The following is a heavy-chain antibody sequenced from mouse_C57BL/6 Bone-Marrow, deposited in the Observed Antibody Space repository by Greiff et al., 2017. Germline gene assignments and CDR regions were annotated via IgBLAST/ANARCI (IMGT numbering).Heavy chain of an antibody. D-gene: IGHD1-1*01. Sequence: VQLQQSGAELVRPGASVTLSCTASGFNIKDDYMHWVKQRPEQGLEWIGGIDPENGDTEYASKFQGKATITADTSSNTAYLQLSSLTSEDTAVYYCTTRGDGSRSFAYWGQGTLVTVSA. CDR1: GFNIKDDY. V-gene: IGHV14-4*01. J-gene: IGHJ3*01. CDR3: TTRGDGSRSFAY. CDR2: IDPENGDT.